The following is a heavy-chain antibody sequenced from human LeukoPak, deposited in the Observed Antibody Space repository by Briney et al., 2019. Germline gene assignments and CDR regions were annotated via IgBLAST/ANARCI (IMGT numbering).Heavy chain of an antibody. CDR1: GGSISSYY. Sequence: SETLSLTCTVSGGSISSYYWSWIRQPAGKGLEWIGRIYSSGGTDYNPSLKSRVTMSVDTSKNQFSLNLRSVTAADTAVYYCASLTMIVVPWGQGTLVTVSS. CDR2: IYSSGGT. V-gene: IGHV4-4*07. J-gene: IGHJ4*02. D-gene: IGHD3-22*01. CDR3: ASLTMIVVP.